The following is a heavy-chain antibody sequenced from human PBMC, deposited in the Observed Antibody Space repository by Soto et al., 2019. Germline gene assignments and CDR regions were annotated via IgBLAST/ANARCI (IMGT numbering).Heavy chain of an antibody. CDR2: ISYRGST. CDR3: ASSGIVGREVNTWFDP. CDR1: AGSITTSY. D-gene: IGHD3-22*01. J-gene: IGHJ5*02. Sequence: KASETLSLTCTVSAGSITTSYWSWIRQPLGKALEWIGYISYRGSTNYNPSLKSRLTISIDTSKSQISLKLTSMTTADTAVCYCASSGIVGREVNTWFDPWGQGTLVTVSS. V-gene: IGHV4-59*01.